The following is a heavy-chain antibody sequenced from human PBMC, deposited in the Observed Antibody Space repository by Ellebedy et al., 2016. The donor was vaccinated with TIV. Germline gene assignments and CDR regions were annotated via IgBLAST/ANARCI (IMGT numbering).Heavy chain of an antibody. CDR3: AAAAGAGDDAFDI. V-gene: IGHV3-7*01. J-gene: IGHJ3*02. CDR1: GFTFRNYW. D-gene: IGHD6-13*01. Sequence: GGSLRLXXAASGFTFRNYWMNWVRQAPGKGLEWVANIKQDGSEKKYVDSVKGRFTISRDNAKNSLYLQMNSLRAEDTAVYYCAAAAGAGDDAFDIWGQGTMVTVSS. CDR2: IKQDGSEK.